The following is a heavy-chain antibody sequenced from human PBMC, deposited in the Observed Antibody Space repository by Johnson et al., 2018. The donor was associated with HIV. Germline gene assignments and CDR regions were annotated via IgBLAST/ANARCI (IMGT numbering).Heavy chain of an antibody. CDR3: ARDLRFNRTVQGLIIISGVFDR. Sequence: MQLVESGGGLVQPGGSLRLSCTVSGFTFSSYWMHWVRQAPGKGLVWVARIKGDGSITNYADSVKGRFTISRDNAKNTLYLQMNSLRSEDTAVYSCARDLRFNRTVQGLIIISGVFDRWGQGTVVSVSS. CDR2: IKGDGSIT. D-gene: IGHD3-10*01. J-gene: IGHJ3*02. CDR1: GFTFSSYW. V-gene: IGHV3-74*01.